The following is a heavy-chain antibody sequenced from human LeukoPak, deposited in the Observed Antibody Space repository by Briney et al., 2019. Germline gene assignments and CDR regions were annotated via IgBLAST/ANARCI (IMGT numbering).Heavy chain of an antibody. D-gene: IGHD3-10*01. CDR1: GFTVSSNY. CDR2: IYSGGST. CDR3: ARTGVLWFGDPLAFDI. Sequence: PGGSLRLSCAASGFTVSSNYMSWVRQAPGKGLEWVSVIYSGGSTYYADSMKGRFTISRDNSKNTLYLQMNSLRAEDTAVYYCARTGVLWFGDPLAFDIWGQGTMVTVSS. J-gene: IGHJ3*02. V-gene: IGHV3-53*01.